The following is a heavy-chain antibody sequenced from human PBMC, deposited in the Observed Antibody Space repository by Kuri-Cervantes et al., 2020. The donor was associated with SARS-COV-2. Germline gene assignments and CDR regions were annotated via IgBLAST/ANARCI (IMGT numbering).Heavy chain of an antibody. CDR1: GGSFSGYY. CDR3: ARHEDSSGYYTSYYFYYYMDV. J-gene: IGHJ6*03. Sequence: SETLSLTCAVYGGSFSGYYWSWIRQPPGKGLEWIGSIYHTGNTYYSPSLKSRVTMSVDTSKNQFSLKLSSVTAADTAVYYCARHEDSSGYYTSYYFYYYMDVWGKGTTVTVSS. D-gene: IGHD3-22*01. V-gene: IGHV4-34*01. CDR2: IYHTGNT.